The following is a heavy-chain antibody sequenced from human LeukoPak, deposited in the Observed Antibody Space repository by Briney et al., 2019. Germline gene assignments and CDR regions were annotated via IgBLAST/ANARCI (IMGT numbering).Heavy chain of an antibody. Sequence: TGGSLRLSCAAPGFTFSSYEMNWVRQAPGKGLEWVSHISSSGSTIYYTDSVKGRFTISRDNAKNSLYLQMNSLRAEDTAVYYCAELGITMIGGVWGKGTTVTISS. J-gene: IGHJ6*04. CDR2: ISSSGSTI. V-gene: IGHV3-48*03. CDR1: GFTFSSYE. D-gene: IGHD3-10*02. CDR3: AELGITMIGGV.